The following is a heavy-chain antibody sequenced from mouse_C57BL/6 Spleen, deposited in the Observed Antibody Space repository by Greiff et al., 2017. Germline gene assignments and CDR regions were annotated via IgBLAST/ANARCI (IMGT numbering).Heavy chain of an antibody. D-gene: IGHD2-4*01. J-gene: IGHJ3*01. Sequence: QVQLKQPGAELVKPGASVKLSCKASGYTFTSYWMQWVKQRPGQGLEWIGEIDPSDSYTNYNQKFKGKATLTVDTSSSTAYMQLSSLTSEDSAVYYCARWEGLRAWFAYWGQGTLVTVSA. CDR1: GYTFTSYW. V-gene: IGHV1-50*01. CDR2: IDPSDSYT. CDR3: ARWEGLRAWFAY.